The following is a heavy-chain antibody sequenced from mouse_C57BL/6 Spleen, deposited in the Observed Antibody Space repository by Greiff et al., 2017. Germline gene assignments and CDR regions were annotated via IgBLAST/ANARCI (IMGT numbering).Heavy chain of an antibody. CDR2: INPYNGGT. Sequence: VQLQQPGAELVKPGASVKLSCKASGYTFTDYSMNWVKQSHGKSLEWIGVINPYNGGTSSNQKFKGKATLTVDTSSSTAYMELDSVTSEDSTVYYCASGGYYGDYWGQGTSVTVSS. V-gene: IGHV1-19*01. J-gene: IGHJ4*01. CDR1: GYTFTDYS. D-gene: IGHD1-1*01. CDR3: ASGGYYGDY.